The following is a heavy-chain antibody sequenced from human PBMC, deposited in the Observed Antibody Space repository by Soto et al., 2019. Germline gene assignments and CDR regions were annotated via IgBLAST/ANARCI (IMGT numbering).Heavy chain of an antibody. V-gene: IGHV3-33*01. J-gene: IGHJ6*02. CDR1: GFTFSSYG. CDR3: ASFGVGTYYYGSGGRDYGMDV. Sequence: QVQLVESGGGVVQPGRSLRLSCAASGFTFSSYGMHWVRQAPGKGLEWVAVIWYDGSNKYYADSVKGRFTISRDNSKKPVYLQMNSLRAEDTAVYYCASFGVGTYYYGSGGRDYGMDVWGQGTTVTVSS. CDR2: IWYDGSNK. D-gene: IGHD3-10*01.